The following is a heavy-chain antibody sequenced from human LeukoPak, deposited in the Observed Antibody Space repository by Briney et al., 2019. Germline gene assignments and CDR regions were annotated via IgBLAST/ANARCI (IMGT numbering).Heavy chain of an antibody. CDR1: GGSISSYY. V-gene: IGHV4-59*01. J-gene: IGHJ4*02. Sequence: PSETLSLTCTVSGGSISSYYWSWIRQPPGKGLEWIGYIYCSGSTNYNPSLKSRVTISVDTSKNQFSLKLSSVTAADTAVYYCARESHSSGLDYWGQGTLVTVSS. CDR3: ARESHSSGLDY. CDR2: IYCSGST. D-gene: IGHD6-25*01.